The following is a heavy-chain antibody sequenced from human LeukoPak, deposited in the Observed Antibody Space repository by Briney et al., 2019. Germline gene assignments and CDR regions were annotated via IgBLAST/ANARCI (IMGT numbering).Heavy chain of an antibody. D-gene: IGHD6-6*01. Sequence: PSETLSLTCAVYGGSFSGYYWSWIRQPPGKGLGWIGEINHSGSTNYNPSLKSRVTISVDTYKNQFSLKLSSVTAADTAVYYCARGWRFLAAHNWFDPWGQGTLVTVSS. V-gene: IGHV4-34*01. CDR1: GGSFSGYY. J-gene: IGHJ5*02. CDR2: INHSGST. CDR3: ARGWRFLAAHNWFDP.